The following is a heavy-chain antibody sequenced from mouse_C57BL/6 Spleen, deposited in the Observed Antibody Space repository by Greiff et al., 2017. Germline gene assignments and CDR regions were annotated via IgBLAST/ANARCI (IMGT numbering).Heavy chain of an antibody. CDR2: IWTGGGT. CDR3: ASESDYEGAMDY. Sequence: VQRVESGPGLVAPSQSLSITCTVSGFSLTSYAIRWVRQPPGKGLEWLGGIWTGGGTNYNSALKSRLSISKDNSKSQVFLTMNSLQTYDTARYFCASESDYEGAMDYWGKGTSVTVSS. V-gene: IGHV2-9-1*01. D-gene: IGHD2-4*01. J-gene: IGHJ4*01. CDR1: GFSLTSYA.